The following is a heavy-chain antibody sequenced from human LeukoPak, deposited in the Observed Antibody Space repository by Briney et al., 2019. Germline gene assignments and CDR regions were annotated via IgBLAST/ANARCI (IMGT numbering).Heavy chain of an antibody. CDR2: INPNSGGT. Sequence: ASVKVSCKASGYTFTGYYMHWVRQAPGQGLEWMGWINPNSGGTNYAQKFQGRVTMTRDTSISTVYMELSSLRSDDTAMYYCARDLGDIVVVVSQFFDYWGQGTLVTVSS. V-gene: IGHV1-2*02. CDR1: GYTFTGYY. J-gene: IGHJ4*02. CDR3: ARDLGDIVVVVSQFFDY. D-gene: IGHD2-15*01.